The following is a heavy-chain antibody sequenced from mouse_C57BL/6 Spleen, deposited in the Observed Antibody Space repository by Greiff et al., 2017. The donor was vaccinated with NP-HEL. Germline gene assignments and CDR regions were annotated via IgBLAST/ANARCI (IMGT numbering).Heavy chain of an antibody. D-gene: IGHD4-1*01. V-gene: IGHV1-53*01. CDR1: GYTFTSYW. J-gene: IGHJ4*01. CDR3: ARSGTSYYYAMDY. Sequence: QVQLQQPGTELVKPGASVKLSCKASGYTFTSYWMHWVKQRPGQGLEWIGNINPSNGGTNYNEKFKSKATLTVDKSSSTAYMQLSSLTSEDSAVYYGARSGTSYYYAMDYWGQGTSVTVSS. CDR2: INPSNGGT.